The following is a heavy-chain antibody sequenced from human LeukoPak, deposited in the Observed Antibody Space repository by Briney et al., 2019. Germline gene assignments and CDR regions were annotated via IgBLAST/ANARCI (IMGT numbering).Heavy chain of an antibody. CDR2: ISSSSSSYI. D-gene: IGHD2-15*01. V-gene: IGHV3-21*01. CDR3: ARDRGLLIAFDY. J-gene: IGHJ4*02. CDR1: GFTFSHYS. Sequence: GGSLRLSCAASGFTFSHYSMNWVRQAPGKGLEWVSSISSSSSSYIYYADSVKGRFTISRDNATNSLYLQMNSLRAEDTAVYYCARDRGLLIAFDYWGQGTLVTVSS.